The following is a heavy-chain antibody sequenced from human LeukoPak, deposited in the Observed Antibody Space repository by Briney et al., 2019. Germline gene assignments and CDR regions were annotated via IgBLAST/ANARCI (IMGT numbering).Heavy chain of an antibody. V-gene: IGHV1-2*02. CDR3: ARVPGRYNWFDP. J-gene: IGHJ5*02. CDR2: INPNSGGT. Sequence: GASVKVSCKASGYTFTGYYMHWVRQAPGQGLEWMGWINPNSGGTNYAQKFQGRVTITRDTSISTAYMELSRLRSDDTAVYYCARVPGRYNWFDPWGQGTLATVSS. CDR1: GYTFTGYY.